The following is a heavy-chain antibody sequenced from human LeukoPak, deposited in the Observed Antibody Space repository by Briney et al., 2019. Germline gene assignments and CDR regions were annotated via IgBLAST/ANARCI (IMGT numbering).Heavy chain of an antibody. V-gene: IGHV4-39*07. CDR1: GGSINNNNFY. CDR3: ARGYSSSSQFGY. Sequence: SETLSLTCTVSGGSINNNNFYWGWIRQPPGKRLEWLGSIYYDGRTFHDPSLKSRATISIDTSKNQFSLKLTSVTAADTAVYYCARGYSSSSQFGYWGQGILVTVSS. CDR2: IYYDGRT. J-gene: IGHJ4*02. D-gene: IGHD6-6*01.